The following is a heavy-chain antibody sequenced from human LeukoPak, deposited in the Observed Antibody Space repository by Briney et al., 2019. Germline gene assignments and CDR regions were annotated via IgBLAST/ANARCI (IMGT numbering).Heavy chain of an antibody. D-gene: IGHD4-17*01. CDR2: INGYSNHI. J-gene: IGHJ4*02. Sequence: GGSLRLSCAASGFTFSIYSMNWVRQAPGKGLEWVSSINGYSNHIYYADSLRGRFTTSRDNAKNAVYLQVDSLRAEDTAVYYCARADNYAEYRQPAFLNWGQGTLVTVSS. CDR3: ARADNYAEYRQPAFLN. CDR1: GFTFSIYS. V-gene: IGHV3-21*01.